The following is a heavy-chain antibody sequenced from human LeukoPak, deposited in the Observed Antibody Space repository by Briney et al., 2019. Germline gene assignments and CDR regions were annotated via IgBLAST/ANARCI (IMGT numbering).Heavy chain of an antibody. V-gene: IGHV3-15*01. CDR1: GLTVSGNY. D-gene: IGHD1-14*01. J-gene: IGHJ4*02. Sequence: PGGSLRLSCAASGLTVSGNYMSWVRQAPGKGLEWVGRIRSKTDGGTADYAAPVKGRFTISRDDSKNTLFLQMNSLKTEDTAVYYCSGPNQFDYWGQGTLVTVSS. CDR2: IRSKTDGGTA. CDR3: SGPNQFDY.